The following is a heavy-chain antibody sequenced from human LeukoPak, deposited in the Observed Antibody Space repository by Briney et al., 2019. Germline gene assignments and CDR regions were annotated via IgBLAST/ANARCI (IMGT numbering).Heavy chain of an antibody. CDR3: ARRATVVTNAFDI. D-gene: IGHD4-17*01. CDR2: INHSGST. Sequence: PGGSLRLSCAASGFTFSSYWMSWIRQPPGKGLEWIGEINHSGSTNYNPSLKSRVTISVDTSKNQFSLKLSSVTAADTAVYYCARRATVVTNAFDIWGQGTMVTVSS. V-gene: IGHV4-34*01. J-gene: IGHJ3*02. CDR1: GFTFSSYW.